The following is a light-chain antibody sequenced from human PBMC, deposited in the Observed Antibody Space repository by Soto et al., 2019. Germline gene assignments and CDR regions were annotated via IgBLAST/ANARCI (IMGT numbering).Light chain of an antibody. CDR2: DAY. CDR3: QQRHMWPIT. V-gene: IGKV3-11*01. J-gene: IGKJ5*01. CDR1: QSFRGL. Sequence: EVVLTQSPVTLSLSPGERATLSCRASQSFRGLLAWYQQKPGQAPRLLIYDAYNRATGIPPRFSGSGSGTDFALTISSLEPEDSAAYYCQQRHMWPITLGQ.